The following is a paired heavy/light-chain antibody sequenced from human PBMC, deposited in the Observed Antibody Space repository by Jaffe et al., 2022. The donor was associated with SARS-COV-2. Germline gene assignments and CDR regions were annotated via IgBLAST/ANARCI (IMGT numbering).Light chain of an antibody. Sequence: EIVLTQSPATLSLSPGERATLSCRASQSVSSYLAWYQQKPGQAPRLLIYDASNRATGIPARFSGSGSGTDFTLTISSLEPEDFAVYYCQQRSNWPRARTFGQGTKVEIK. V-gene: IGKV3-11*01. J-gene: IGKJ1*01. CDR2: DAS. CDR1: QSVSSY. CDR3: QQRSNWPRART.
Heavy chain of an antibody. Sequence: EVQLVESGGGLVQPGGSLRLSCAASGFTFSSYSMNWVRQAPGKGLEWVSYISSSSSTIYYADSVKGRFTISRDNAKNSLYLQMNSLRAEDTAVYYCARDTYGSGSLGGRNHYYYYYYYMDVWGKGTTVTVSS. CDR1: GFTFSSYS. CDR3: ARDTYGSGSLGGRNHYYYYYYYMDV. J-gene: IGHJ6*03. CDR2: ISSSSSTI. D-gene: IGHD3-10*01. V-gene: IGHV3-48*01.